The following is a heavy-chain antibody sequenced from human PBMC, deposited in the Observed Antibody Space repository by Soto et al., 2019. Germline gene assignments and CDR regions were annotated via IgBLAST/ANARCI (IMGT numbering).Heavy chain of an antibody. D-gene: IGHD6-6*01. Sequence: PGESLKISCKGSGYSFTSYWIGWVRQMPGKGLEWMGRIDPSDSYTKNSPSFQGHVTISADKSINTVYLQWSGLEASDTAMYYCARQSSSSYDAFDIWGQGTMVTVSS. CDR3: ARQSSSSYDAFDI. CDR2: IDPSDSYT. V-gene: IGHV5-10-1*01. J-gene: IGHJ3*02. CDR1: GYSFTSYW.